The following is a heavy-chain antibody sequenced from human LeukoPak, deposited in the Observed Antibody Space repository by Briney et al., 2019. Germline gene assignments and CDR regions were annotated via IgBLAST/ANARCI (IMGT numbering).Heavy chain of an antibody. CDR3: ARQSLRRPSFDY. CDR1: GGSISSSNW. CDR2: IYHSGST. V-gene: IGHV4-4*02. J-gene: IGHJ4*02. Sequence: PSETLSLTCAVSGGSISSSNWWSWVRQPPGKGLEWIGEIYHSGSTNYNPSLKSRVTISVDKSKNQFSLKLSSVTVADTAVYYCARQSLRRPSFDYWGQGTLVTVSS. D-gene: IGHD3-16*01.